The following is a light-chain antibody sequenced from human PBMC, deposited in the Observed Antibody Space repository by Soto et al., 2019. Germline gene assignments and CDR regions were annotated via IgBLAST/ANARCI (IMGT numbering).Light chain of an antibody. CDR1: QSVFYNFNSKNY. J-gene: IGKJ4*01. CDR2: WAS. Sequence: DIVMTQSPDSLAVSLGERATINCRSSQSVFYNFNSKNYLAWYQQKPGQPPKLIIQWASTMESAVPDRFSGCGSGTDFTLTISGLQADDVASYYCQQYYITPPTFGGGTKVEIK. CDR3: QQYYITPPT. V-gene: IGKV4-1*01.